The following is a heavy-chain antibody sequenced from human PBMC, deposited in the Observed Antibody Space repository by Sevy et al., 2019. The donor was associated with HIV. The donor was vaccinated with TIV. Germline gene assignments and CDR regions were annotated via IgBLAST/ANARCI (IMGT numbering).Heavy chain of an antibody. CDR2: ISGSGTRT. CDR3: AKGGGGHYDPDEIGYYFYYYNMDV. CDR1: GFSFDSYG. V-gene: IGHV3-23*01. D-gene: IGHD3-22*01. J-gene: IGHJ6*03. Sequence: GESLKISCAVSGFSFDSYGMTWVRQAPGKGLEWVSGISGSGTRTYYADSVKGRFIISRDNSKNTLYLQMNSLRSEDTATYYCAKGGGGHYDPDEIGYYFYYYNMDVWGKGTTVTVSS.